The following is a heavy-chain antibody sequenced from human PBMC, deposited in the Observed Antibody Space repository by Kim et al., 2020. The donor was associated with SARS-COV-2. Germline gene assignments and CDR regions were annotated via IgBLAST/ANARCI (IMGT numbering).Heavy chain of an antibody. Sequence: GGSLRLSCAASGFTVSSNYMSWVRQAPGKGLEWVSVIYSGGSTYYADSVKGRFTISRDNSKNTLYLQMNSLRAEDTAVYYCAREAHYYDSSGYYNLDYWGQGTLVTVSS. V-gene: IGHV3-66*01. CDR3: AREAHYYDSSGYYNLDY. CDR1: GFTVSSNY. CDR2: IYSGGST. D-gene: IGHD3-22*01. J-gene: IGHJ4*02.